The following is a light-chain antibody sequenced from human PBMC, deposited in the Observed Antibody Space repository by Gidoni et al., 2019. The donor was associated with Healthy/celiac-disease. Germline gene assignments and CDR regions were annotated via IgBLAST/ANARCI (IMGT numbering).Light chain of an antibody. J-gene: IGKJ3*01. Sequence: EIVMTQSPATLSVSPGERATLSCRASRSVGSNLAWYQQKPGQAPRLLIYGAATRATGIPARFSGSGSGTEFTLTISSLQSEDFAVYYCQQYNNWPLTFGPGTKVDI. CDR2: GAA. CDR1: RSVGSN. V-gene: IGKV3-15*01. CDR3: QQYNNWPLT.